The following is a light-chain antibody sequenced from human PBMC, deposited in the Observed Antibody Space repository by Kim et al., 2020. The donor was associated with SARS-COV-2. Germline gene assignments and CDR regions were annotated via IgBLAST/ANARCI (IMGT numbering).Light chain of an antibody. Sequence: GDRVTITCRASPSISSWLAWYQQRPGKAPKLLIAKASSLESRVPSRFSGSGSGTDFTLTISSLQPDDFATYYCQQYNSYWTFGQGTKVDIK. CDR2: KAS. CDR3: QQYNSYWT. J-gene: IGKJ1*01. CDR1: PSISSW. V-gene: IGKV1-5*03.